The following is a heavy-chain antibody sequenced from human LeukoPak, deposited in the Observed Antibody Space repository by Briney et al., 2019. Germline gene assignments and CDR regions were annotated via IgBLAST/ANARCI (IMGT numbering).Heavy chain of an antibody. J-gene: IGHJ3*01. Sequence: GGSLRLSCAASGFTFSSYAMTWVRQAPGRGLEWVASISSTGSYIYYADSVRGRFTISRDNAENSLYLQMNNLRAEDTAVFYCASPYSTSWNDAYDVWGQGTMVTVSS. D-gene: IGHD6-13*01. V-gene: IGHV3-21*01. CDR3: ASPYSTSWNDAYDV. CDR2: ISSTGSYI. CDR1: GFTFSSYA.